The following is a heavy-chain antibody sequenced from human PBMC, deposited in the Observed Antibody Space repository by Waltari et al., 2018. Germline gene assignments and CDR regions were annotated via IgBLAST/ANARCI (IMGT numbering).Heavy chain of an antibody. V-gene: IGHV1-2*02. CDR1: GYTFTGYY. CDR3: ARVLRVGATTGYFQH. D-gene: IGHD1-26*01. CDR2: INPNGGGT. Sequence: QVQLVQSGAEVKKPGASVKVSCKASGYTFTGYYMHWVRQAPGQGLEWMGWINPNGGGTNYAQKVQGRVTMTRDTSISTAYMELSRLRSDDTAVYYCARVLRVGATTGYFQHWGQGTLVTVSS. J-gene: IGHJ1*01.